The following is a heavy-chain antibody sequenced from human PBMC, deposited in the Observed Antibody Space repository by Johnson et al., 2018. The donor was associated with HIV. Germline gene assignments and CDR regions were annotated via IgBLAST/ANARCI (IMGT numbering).Heavy chain of an antibody. V-gene: IGHV3-15*01. J-gene: IGHJ3*02. CDR1: AFSFSNAW. D-gene: IGHD1-7*01. CDR3: TTDQVGRNYGGKYHI. Sequence: VQLVESGGGLVKPGGSLRLSCAASAFSFSNAWMSWVRQAPGKGLEWVGRINTKTDGETTDYAAAVKGRFTISRDDSKNTLYLQMNSLTTEDTAVYYCTTDQVGRNYGGKYHIWGQGTMVTVSS. CDR2: INTKTDGETT.